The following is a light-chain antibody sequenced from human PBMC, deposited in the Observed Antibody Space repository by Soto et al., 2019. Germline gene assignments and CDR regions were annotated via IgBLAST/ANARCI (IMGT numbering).Light chain of an antibody. Sequence: EIVMTQSRATQSLSPGERVTLSCRASQSVSSNLAWYQQKPGQAPRLLIYGASTRATGIPARFSGSGSGTEFTLTISSLQSEDFAVYHCQQYNTWPWTFGQGTKVEIK. J-gene: IGKJ1*01. CDR2: GAS. CDR3: QQYNTWPWT. V-gene: IGKV3-15*01. CDR1: QSVSSN.